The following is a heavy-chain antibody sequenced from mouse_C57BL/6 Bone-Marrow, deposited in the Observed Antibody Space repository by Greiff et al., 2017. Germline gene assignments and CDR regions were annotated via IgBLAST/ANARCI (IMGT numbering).Heavy chain of an antibody. CDR2: IHPNSGST. CDR1: GYTFTSYW. D-gene: IGHD3-2*02. J-gene: IGHJ3*01. Sequence: QVQLQQPGAELVKPGASVKLSCKASGYTFTSYWMHWVKQRPGQGLEWIGMIHPNSGSTNYNEKFKSKATLTVDKSSSTAYMQLSSLSSEDSAVYYCASGSSGYVFAYWGQGTLVTVSA. CDR3: ASGSSGYVFAY. V-gene: IGHV1-64*01.